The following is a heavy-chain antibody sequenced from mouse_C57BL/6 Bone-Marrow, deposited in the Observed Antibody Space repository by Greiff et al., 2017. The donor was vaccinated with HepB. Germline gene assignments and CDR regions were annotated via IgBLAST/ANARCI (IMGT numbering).Heavy chain of an antibody. CDR3: ARSCYYNGSSDYYAMDY. V-gene: IGHV7-3*01. CDR2: IRNKANGYTT. CDR1: GFTFTDYY. D-gene: IGHD1-1*01. J-gene: IGHJ4*01. Sequence: EVQLVESGGGLVQPGGSLSLSCAASGFTFTDYYMSWVRQPPGKALEWLGFIRNKANGYTTEYSASVKGRFTISRDNSQTILYLQMNALRAKDSATYYCARSCYYNGSSDYYAMDYWGQGTSVTVSS.